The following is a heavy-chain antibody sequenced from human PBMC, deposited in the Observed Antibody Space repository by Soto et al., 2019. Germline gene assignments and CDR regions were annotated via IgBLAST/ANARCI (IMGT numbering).Heavy chain of an antibody. Sequence: GGSLRLSCAASGFTFSSYAMSWVRQPPEKGLEWDSAISGSGGSTYYADSVKGRLTISRDNSKNPLYLQINSLRAEDTAVYDCAKERIDWRTGPYGMDVWGKGTTVTVSS. CDR2: ISGSGGST. CDR3: AKERIDWRTGPYGMDV. CDR1: GFTFSSYA. V-gene: IGHV3-23*01. D-gene: IGHD5-12*01. J-gene: IGHJ6*04.